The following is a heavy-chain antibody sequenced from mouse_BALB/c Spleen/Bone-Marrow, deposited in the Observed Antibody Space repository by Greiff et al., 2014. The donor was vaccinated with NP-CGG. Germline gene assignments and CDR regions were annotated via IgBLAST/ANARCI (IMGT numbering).Heavy chain of an antibody. CDR2: ISSGGGST. D-gene: IGHD3-3*01. CDR3: ASRDY. V-gene: IGHV5-12*02. Sequence: EVMLVESGGGLVQPGGSLKLSCTTSGFTFSDYYMYWVRQTPEKRLEWVAYISSGGGSTYYPDTVKGRFTISRDNAKNTLYLQMSRLKSEDTAMYYCASRDYWGQGTLVTVSA. CDR1: GFTFSDYY. J-gene: IGHJ3*01.